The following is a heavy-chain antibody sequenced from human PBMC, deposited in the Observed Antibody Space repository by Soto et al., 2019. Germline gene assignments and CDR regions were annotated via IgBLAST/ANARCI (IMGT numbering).Heavy chain of an antibody. D-gene: IGHD4-17*01. Sequence: QVQLQESGPGLVKPSETLSLTCTVSGGSISSYYWSWIRQPPGKGLEWIGYIYYSGSTNYNPSLXSXVXIXXDTSKNQFSLKLSSVTAADTAVYYCAGGYGDYVDYWGQGTLVTVSS. CDR2: IYYSGST. CDR3: AGGYGDYVDY. V-gene: IGHV4-59*01. CDR1: GGSISSYY. J-gene: IGHJ4*02.